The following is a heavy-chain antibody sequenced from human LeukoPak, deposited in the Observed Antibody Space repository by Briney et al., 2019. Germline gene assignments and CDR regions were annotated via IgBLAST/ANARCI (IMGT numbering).Heavy chain of an antibody. CDR2: INPNSGGT. J-gene: IGHJ4*02. D-gene: IGHD2-15*01. CDR3: ARVPIGRYCSGGSCSDFSDY. Sequence: GASVTVSCKASGYTFTGYYMHWVRQAPGQGLEWMGWINPNSGGTNYAQKFQGRVTMTRDTSISTAYMELSRLRSDDTAVYYCARVPIGRYCSGGSCSDFSDYWGQGTLVTVSS. V-gene: IGHV1-2*02. CDR1: GYTFTGYY.